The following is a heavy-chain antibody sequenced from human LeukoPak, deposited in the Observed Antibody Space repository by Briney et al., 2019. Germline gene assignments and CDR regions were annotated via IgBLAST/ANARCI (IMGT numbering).Heavy chain of an antibody. CDR1: GFTFSRYS. V-gene: IGHV3-21*01. CDR3: ARHIDYYDGTGGAFDI. J-gene: IGHJ3*02. Sequence: GGSLRLSCAASGFTFSRYSMNWVRQAPGKGLEWVSSISSSSDFIYYADSVKGRFTISRDNAKNSLFLQLNSLRAEDTAVYYCARHIDYYDGTGGAFDIWGQGTMVTVSS. CDR2: ISSSSDFI. D-gene: IGHD3-22*01.